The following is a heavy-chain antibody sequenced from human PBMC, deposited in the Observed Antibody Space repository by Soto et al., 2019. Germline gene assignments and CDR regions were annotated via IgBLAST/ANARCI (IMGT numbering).Heavy chain of an antibody. CDR1: GYTFTSFY. CDR2: INPSGGST. J-gene: IGHJ4*02. CDR3: ARVDSGWGSYSPFDY. D-gene: IGHD1-26*01. Sequence: QVQLVQSGAEVKKRGASVKVSCKASGYTFTSFYMHWVRQAPGQGLEWMGIINPSGGSTSYAQKFHGRVTMTRDTSTSTVYMELSSLRSADTAVYYCARVDSGWGSYSPFDYWGQGTLVTVSS. V-gene: IGHV1-46*03.